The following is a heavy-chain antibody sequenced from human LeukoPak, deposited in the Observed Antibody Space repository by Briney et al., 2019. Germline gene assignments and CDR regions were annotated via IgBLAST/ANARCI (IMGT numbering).Heavy chain of an antibody. J-gene: IGHJ4*02. CDR1: GGSISSSSYY. V-gene: IGHV4-39*01. Sequence: PSETLSLTCTVSGGSISSSSYYWGWIRQPPGKGLEWIGSFYYSGSTYYNPSLKSRVTISVDTSKNQFSLKLSSVTAADTAVYYCASSSTAMVTPFDYWGQGTLVTVSS. D-gene: IGHD5-18*01. CDR3: ASSSTAMVTPFDY. CDR2: FYYSGST.